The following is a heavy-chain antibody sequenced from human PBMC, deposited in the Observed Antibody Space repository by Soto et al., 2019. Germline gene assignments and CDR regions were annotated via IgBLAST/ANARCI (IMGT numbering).Heavy chain of an antibody. CDR3: ARHWGGYCSGGSCYSNWFDP. J-gene: IGHJ5*02. D-gene: IGHD2-15*01. CDR2: IYPSDSDT. Sequence: PGESLKISCKGYGYSFTSYWIRWVRQPPRQSLEWIGIIYPSDSDTRYSPSFQGQVTISADKSISTAYLQWSSLKASDTAMYYCARHWGGYCSGGSCYSNWFDPWGQGTLVTVSS. CDR1: GYSFTSYW. V-gene: IGHV5-51*01.